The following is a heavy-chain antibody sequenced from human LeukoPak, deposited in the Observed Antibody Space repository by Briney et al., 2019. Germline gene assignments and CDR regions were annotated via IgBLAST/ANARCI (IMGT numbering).Heavy chain of an antibody. V-gene: IGHV1-69*04. CDR2: IIPILGIA. CDR1: GGTFTSYA. CDR3: ARAPNWDDAFDI. Sequence: ASVKVSFKASGGTFTSYAISWVRQAPGQGQEWMGRIIPILGIANYAQKFQGRVTITADKSTSTAYMELSSLRSEDTAVYYCARAPNWDDAFDIWGQGTLVTVSS. J-gene: IGHJ3*02. D-gene: IGHD7-27*01.